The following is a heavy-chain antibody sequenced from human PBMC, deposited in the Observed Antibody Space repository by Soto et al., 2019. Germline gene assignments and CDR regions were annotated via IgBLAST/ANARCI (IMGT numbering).Heavy chain of an antibody. CDR1: GFTFSSYA. Sequence: GGSLRLSCAASGFTFSSYAMSWVRQAPGKGLEWVSAISGSGGSTYYADSVKGRFTISRDNSKNTLYLQMNSLRAEDTAAYYCAKLPRPFYYYDSSGYSHFDYWGQGTLVTVSS. D-gene: IGHD3-22*01. J-gene: IGHJ4*02. V-gene: IGHV3-23*01. CDR2: ISGSGGST. CDR3: AKLPRPFYYYDSSGYSHFDY.